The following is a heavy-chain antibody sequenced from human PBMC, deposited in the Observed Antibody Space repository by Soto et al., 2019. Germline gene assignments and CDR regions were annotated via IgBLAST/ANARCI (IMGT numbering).Heavy chain of an antibody. Sequence: SETLSLTCTVSGGSISSYYWSWIRQPPGKGLEWIGYIYYSGSTNYNPSLKSRVTISIDTSRNQFSLKLRSVTAADTAIYYCARHKGHYHYMDVWGKGTTVTVSS. CDR1: GGSISSYY. CDR3: ARHKGHYHYMDV. V-gene: IGHV4-59*08. J-gene: IGHJ6*03. CDR2: IYYSGST.